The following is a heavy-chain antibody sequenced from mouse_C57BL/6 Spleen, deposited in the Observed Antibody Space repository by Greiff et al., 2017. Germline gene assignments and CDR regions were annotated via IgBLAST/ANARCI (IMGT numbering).Heavy chain of an antibody. Sequence: QVQLKESDAELVKPGASVKISCKVSGYTFTDHTIHWMKQRPEQGLEWIGYFYPRDGSIKYNEKFKGKATLTADKSSSTAYMQLNSLTSEDSAVYFCARAAFYYSNYDGWFAYWGQGTLVTVSA. CDR3: ARAAFYYSNYDGWFAY. CDR2: FYPRDGSI. J-gene: IGHJ3*01. CDR1: GYTFTDHT. D-gene: IGHD2-5*01. V-gene: IGHV1-78*01.